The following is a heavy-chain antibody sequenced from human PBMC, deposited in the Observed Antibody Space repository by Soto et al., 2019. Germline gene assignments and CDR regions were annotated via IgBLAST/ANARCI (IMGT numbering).Heavy chain of an antibody. Sequence: QVQLVESGGGVVQPGRSLRLSCAASGFTFSSYGMHWVRQAPGKGLEWVAVIWYDGSNKYYADSVKGRFTISRDNSKNTLYLQMNSLRAEDTAVYYCARASMIAPTNWYFDLWGRGTLVTVSS. V-gene: IGHV3-33*01. CDR1: GFTFSSYG. D-gene: IGHD3-22*01. CDR2: IWYDGSNK. J-gene: IGHJ2*01. CDR3: ARASMIAPTNWYFDL.